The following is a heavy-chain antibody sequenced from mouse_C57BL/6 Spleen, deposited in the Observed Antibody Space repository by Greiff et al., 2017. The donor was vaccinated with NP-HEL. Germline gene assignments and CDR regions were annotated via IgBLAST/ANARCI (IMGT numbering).Heavy chain of an antibody. D-gene: IGHD2-4*01. CDR2: IYPGDGDT. J-gene: IGHJ4*01. Sequence: VQLQQSGPELVKPGASVKISCKASGYAFSSSWMNWVKQRPGKGLEWIGRIYPGDGDTNYNGKFKGKATLTADKSSSTAYMQLSSLTSEDSAVYFCARDPYDYDEGYAMDYWGQGTSVTVSS. CDR3: ARDPYDYDEGYAMDY. V-gene: IGHV1-82*01. CDR1: GYAFSSSW.